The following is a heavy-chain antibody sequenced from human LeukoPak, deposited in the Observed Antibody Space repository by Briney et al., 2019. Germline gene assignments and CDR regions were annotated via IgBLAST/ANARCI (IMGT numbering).Heavy chain of an antibody. CDR1: GGSISSGGYY. D-gene: IGHD3-3*01. V-gene: IGHV4-31*03. CDR3: ARVHGGFLEWLVDY. J-gene: IGHJ4*02. CDR2: IYYSGST. Sequence: SETLSLTCTVSGGSISSGGYYWSWIRQPPGKGLEWIGYIYYSGSTYYNPSLKSRVTISVDTSKNQFSLKLSSVTAADTAVYYCARVHGGFLEWLVDYWGQGTLVTVSS.